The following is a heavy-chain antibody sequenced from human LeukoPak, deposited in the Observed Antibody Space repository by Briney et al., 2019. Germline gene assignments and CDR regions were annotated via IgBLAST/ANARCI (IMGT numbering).Heavy chain of an antibody. CDR1: RFTFSNFA. D-gene: IGHD4-11*01. V-gene: IGHV3-64*02. J-gene: IGHJ3*02. CDR3: ARERYSNYDGDGFDI. CDR2: ISGDGGRT. Sequence: GGSLRLSCAASRFTFSNFAMHWVRQAPGKGLEYVSGISGDGGRTYYADSVKGRFTISRDNSKNTLYVQMGGLRDEDTAVYHCARERYSNYDGDGFDIWGQGTMVTVSS.